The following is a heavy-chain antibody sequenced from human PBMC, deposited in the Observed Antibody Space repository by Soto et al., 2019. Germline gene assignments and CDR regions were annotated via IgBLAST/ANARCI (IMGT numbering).Heavy chain of an antibody. CDR1: GFTFSTYW. Sequence: EAQVVESGGGLVQPGGSLRLSCAASGFTFSTYWMHWVRQAPGKGLVWVSSINGDGSATNYADSVKGRFTISRDNAKKTLYLQMNRLGAVAAAVYYCARSYYDSSGFYGRFDYWGQGTLVTVSS. CDR2: INGDGSAT. J-gene: IGHJ4*02. V-gene: IGHV3-74*01. D-gene: IGHD3-22*01. CDR3: ARSYYDSSGFYGRFDY.